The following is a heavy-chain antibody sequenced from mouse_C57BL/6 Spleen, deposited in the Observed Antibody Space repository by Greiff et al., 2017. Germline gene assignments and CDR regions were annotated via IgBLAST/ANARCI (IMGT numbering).Heavy chain of an antibody. CDR1: GYTFTSYW. D-gene: IGHD1-1*01. V-gene: IGHV1-64*01. CDR2: IHPNSGST. J-gene: IGHJ1*03. Sequence: QVQLQQPGAELVKPGASVKLSCKASGYTFTSYWMHWVKQRPGQGLEWIGMIHPNSGSTNYNEKFKSKATLTVDKSSSTAYMELSSLTSEDSAVYYCARGCSSYFYWYFDVWGTGTTVTVSS. CDR3: ARGCSSYFYWYFDV.